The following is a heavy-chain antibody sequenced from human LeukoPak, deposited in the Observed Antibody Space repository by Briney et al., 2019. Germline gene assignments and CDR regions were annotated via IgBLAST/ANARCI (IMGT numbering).Heavy chain of an antibody. V-gene: IGHV4-39*01. CDR3: ARRSQYCSSTSCPRSPAGINWFDP. Sequence: SETLSLTCTVSGDSISSSYYYWGWIRQPPGRGLEWIGSMFYSGSTYYNPSLKSRVTISVDTSKNQFSLKLSSVTAADTAVYYCARRSQYCSSTSCPRSPAGINWFDPWGQGTLVTVSS. CDR1: GDSISSSYYY. CDR2: MFYSGST. D-gene: IGHD2-2*01. J-gene: IGHJ5*02.